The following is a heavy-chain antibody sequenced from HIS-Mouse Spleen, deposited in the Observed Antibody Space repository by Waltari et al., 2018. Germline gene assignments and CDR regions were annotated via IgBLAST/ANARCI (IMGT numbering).Heavy chain of an antibody. CDR2: ISYDGSNK. CDR3: AKDRGSPLYFDY. Sequence: QVQLVESGGGVVQPGRSLRLSCAASGFTFSRYGLRWARQGPGKGLEWVAVISYDGSNKYYADSVKGRFTISRDNSKNTLYLQMNSLRAEDTAVYYCAKDRGSPLYFDYWGQGTLVTVSS. V-gene: IGHV3-30*18. CDR1: GFTFSRYG. J-gene: IGHJ4*02. D-gene: IGHD1-26*01.